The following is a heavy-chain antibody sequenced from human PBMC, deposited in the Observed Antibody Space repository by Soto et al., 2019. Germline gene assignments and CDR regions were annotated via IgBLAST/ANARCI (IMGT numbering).Heavy chain of an antibody. D-gene: IGHD3-9*01. V-gene: IGHV1-69*13. CDR1: GGTFSSYA. CDR3: ARVVVLTGYYDYFDY. CDR2: IIPIFGTA. Sequence: SVKVSCKASGGTFSSYAISWVRQAPGQGLEWMGGIIPIFGTANYAQKFQGRVTITADESTSTAYMELSSLRSEDTAVYYCARVVVLTGYYDYFDYWGQGALVTVSS. J-gene: IGHJ4*02.